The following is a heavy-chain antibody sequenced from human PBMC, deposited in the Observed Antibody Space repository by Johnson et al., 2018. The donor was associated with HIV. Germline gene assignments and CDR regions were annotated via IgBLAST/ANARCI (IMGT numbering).Heavy chain of an antibody. CDR3: SKDLRVYTCDAFDI. Sequence: VQLVESGGGVVQPGGSLRLSCAASGFTFSNYGMHWVRQGPGKGLEWVAFIRHDGNNKYYADSVKGRFTISRDNSKNTLYLQMNSLRAEDTAVYYCSKDLRVYTCDAFDIWGQGTMVTVSS. D-gene: IGHD5/OR15-5a*01. V-gene: IGHV3-30*02. CDR2: IRHDGNNK. J-gene: IGHJ3*02. CDR1: GFTFSNYG.